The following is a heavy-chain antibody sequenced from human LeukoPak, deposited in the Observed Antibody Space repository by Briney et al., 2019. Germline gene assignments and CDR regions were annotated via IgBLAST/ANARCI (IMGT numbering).Heavy chain of an antibody. CDR2: VSNRGGST. J-gene: IGHJ4*02. V-gene: IGHV3-23*01. CDR3: AKDCDPYDYGSGSYYNGVFDY. Sequence: GGSLRLSCAASDFSFSNYAMSWVRQAPGKGLEWVSAVSNRGGSTYYADSVKGRFTISRDNSKNTLYLQMNSLRAEDTAVYYCAKDCDPYDYGSGSYYNGVFDYWGQGTLVTVSS. CDR1: DFSFSNYA. D-gene: IGHD3-10*01.